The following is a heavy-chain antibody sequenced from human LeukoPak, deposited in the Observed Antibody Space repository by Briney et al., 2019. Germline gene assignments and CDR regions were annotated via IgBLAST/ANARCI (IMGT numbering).Heavy chain of an antibody. D-gene: IGHD2-21*01. V-gene: IGHV4-39*07. CDR1: GGSISSSSHY. CDR2: IYYSGST. J-gene: IGHJ6*02. CDR3: ARDYSHDRYYYYGMDV. Sequence: SETLSLTCTVSGGSISSSSHYWGWIRQPPGKGLEWIGSIYYSGSTYYNPSLKSRVTISVDTSKNQFSLKLSSVAAADTAVYYCARDYSHDRYYYYGMDVWGQGTTVPVSS.